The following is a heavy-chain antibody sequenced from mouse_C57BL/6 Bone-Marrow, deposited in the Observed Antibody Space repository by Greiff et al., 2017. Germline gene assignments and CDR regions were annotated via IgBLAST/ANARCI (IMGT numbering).Heavy chain of an antibody. V-gene: IGHV1-20*01. Sequence: VQLQQSGPELVKPGASVKISCTASGFSFTGYFMNWVMQSPGKSLEWIGRINPYDGDTFYTPKFKGQATFTVDKSSSTAHMELRSLTSEDAAVYDCARASDTTEVPFAYWGQGTLVTVSA. J-gene: IGHJ3*01. CDR3: ARASDTTEVPFAY. CDR2: INPYDGDT. CDR1: GFSFTGYF. D-gene: IGHD1-1*01.